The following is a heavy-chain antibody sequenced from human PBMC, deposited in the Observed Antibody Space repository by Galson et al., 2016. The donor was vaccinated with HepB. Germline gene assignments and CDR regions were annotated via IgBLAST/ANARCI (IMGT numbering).Heavy chain of an antibody. CDR2: IRGKANNDAT. CDR3: STARITVAGHEDY. D-gene: IGHD6-19*01. CDR1: GFRLSDSV. V-gene: IGHV3-73*01. Sequence: SLRLSCAVSGFRLSDSVMHWVRQAPGRGLEWVGRIRGKANNDATAFAASVAGRFTISRDDSKNTAYLQMNNLKTDDTAMYYCSTARITVAGHEDYWSQGTLVTVSS. J-gene: IGHJ4*02.